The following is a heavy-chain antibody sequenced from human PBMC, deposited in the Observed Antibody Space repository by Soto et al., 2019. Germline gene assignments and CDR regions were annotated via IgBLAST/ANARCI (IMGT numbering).Heavy chain of an antibody. Sequence: PSETLSLTCTVSGDSIGGVGYWSWIRQFPGRGLEWIGCISSSGSTYYNPALKNRISLSLDTSQNQFSLKLLSVTAADTAIYYCARSGVSGIVIPSHWFDPWGQGTLVTVSS. CDR3: ARSGVSGIVIPSHWFDP. D-gene: IGHD3-10*01. J-gene: IGHJ5*02. CDR1: GDSIGGVGY. CDR2: ISSSGST. V-gene: IGHV4-31*03.